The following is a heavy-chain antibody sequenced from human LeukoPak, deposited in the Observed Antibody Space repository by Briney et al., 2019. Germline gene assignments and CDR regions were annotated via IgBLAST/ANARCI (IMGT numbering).Heavy chain of an antibody. CDR1: GGSISSYY. D-gene: IGHD2-21*01. V-gene: IGHV4-59*08. Sequence: SETLSLTCTVSGGSISSYYWSWIRQPPGKGLEWIGYIFYSGITYYSPSLKSRVNISVDTSKNQFSLRLTSVTAADTAVYYCARATRHDVVVFDFWGQGTLVTVSS. CDR3: ARATRHDVVVFDF. J-gene: IGHJ4*02. CDR2: IFYSGIT.